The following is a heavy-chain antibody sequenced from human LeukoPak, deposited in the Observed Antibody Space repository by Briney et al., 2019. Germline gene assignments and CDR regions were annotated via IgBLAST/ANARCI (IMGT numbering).Heavy chain of an antibody. CDR2: ISYDGSNK. D-gene: IGHD5-12*01. J-gene: IGHJ5*02. Sequence: GRSLRLSCAASGFTFSSYAMHWVRQAPGKGLEWVAVISYDGSNKYYADSVKGRFTISRDNSKNTLYLQMNSLRADDTAVYYCARDRSGYELWFDPWGQGTLVTVSS. V-gene: IGHV3-30*04. CDR1: GFTFSSYA. CDR3: ARDRSGYELWFDP.